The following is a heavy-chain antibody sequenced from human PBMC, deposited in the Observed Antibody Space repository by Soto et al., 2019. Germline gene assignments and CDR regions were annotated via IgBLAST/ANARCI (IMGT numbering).Heavy chain of an antibody. D-gene: IGHD4-17*01. CDR2: IIPIFGTA. CDR3: ARHGDPGRYYYGLDV. V-gene: IGHV1-69*15. J-gene: IGHJ6*02. Sequence: QVQLVQSGAEVKKPGSSVRVSCKASGGTFSSYAISWVRQAPGQGLEWVGRIIPIFGTANYAQKFQGRVTTTAHESTSTAHMELSSLRSEDTAVYYCARHGDPGRYYYGLDVWGQGTTVTVSS. CDR1: GGTFSSYA.